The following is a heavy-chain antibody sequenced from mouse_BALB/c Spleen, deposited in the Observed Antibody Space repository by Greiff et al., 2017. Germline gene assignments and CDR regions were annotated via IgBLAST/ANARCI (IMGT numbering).Heavy chain of an antibody. CDR3: ARHGGNYWYFDV. D-gene: IGHD2-1*01. J-gene: IGHJ1*01. V-gene: IGHV4-1*02. CDR2: INPDSSTI. Sequence: EVQLQESGGGLVQPGGSLKLSCAASGFDFSRYWMSWVRQAPGKGLEWIGEINPDSSTINYTPSLKDKFIISRDNAKNTLYLQMSKVRSEDTALYYCARHGGNYWYFDVWGAGTTVTVSS. CDR1: GFDFSRYW.